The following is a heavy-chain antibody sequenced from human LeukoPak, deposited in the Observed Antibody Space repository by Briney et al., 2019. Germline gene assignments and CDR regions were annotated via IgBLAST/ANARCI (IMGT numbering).Heavy chain of an antibody. J-gene: IGHJ5*02. D-gene: IGHD2-15*01. V-gene: IGHV4-39*01. Sequence: SETLSLTCTVSGGSISSSSYSWGWIRQPPGKGLEWIGSIYYSGSTYYNPSLKSRVTISVDTSKNQFSLKLSSVTAADTAVYYCASIDCSGGSCYHWPIPNNWFDPWGQGTLVTVSS. CDR3: ASIDCSGGSCYHWPIPNNWFDP. CDR1: GGSISSSSYS. CDR2: IYYSGST.